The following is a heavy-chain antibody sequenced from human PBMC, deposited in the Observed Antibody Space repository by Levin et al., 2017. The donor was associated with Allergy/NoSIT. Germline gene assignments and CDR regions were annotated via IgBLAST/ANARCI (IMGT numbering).Heavy chain of an antibody. Sequence: GSLRLSCTVSGASIISSDDYWGWIRQPPGKGLEWIGSSYYSGSTYYNPSLKSRVTISVDTSKNQFSLKLRSVTAADTAVYYCVRVAGYCHTGSCYSVNYYGMDVWGQGTTVTVSS. CDR2: SYYSGST. J-gene: IGHJ6*02. CDR1: GASIISSDDY. D-gene: IGHD2-15*01. CDR3: VRVAGYCHTGSCYSVNYYGMDV. V-gene: IGHV4-39*01.